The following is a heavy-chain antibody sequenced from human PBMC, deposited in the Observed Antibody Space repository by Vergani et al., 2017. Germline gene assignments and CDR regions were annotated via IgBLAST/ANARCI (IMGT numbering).Heavy chain of an antibody. CDR3: ARRDSSSPALDY. CDR2: VSGSSATP. CDR1: GFSFPGYA. D-gene: IGHD6-6*01. Sequence: VQLVESGGGLVQPGGSLRLSCEASGFSFPGYAMSWVRQAPGKGLEWVSSVSGSSATPYYAGSVKGRFTISRENAKNSLYLQMNGLRAGDTAVYYCARRDSSSPALDYWGQGTLVTVSS. J-gene: IGHJ4*02. V-gene: IGHV3-23*04.